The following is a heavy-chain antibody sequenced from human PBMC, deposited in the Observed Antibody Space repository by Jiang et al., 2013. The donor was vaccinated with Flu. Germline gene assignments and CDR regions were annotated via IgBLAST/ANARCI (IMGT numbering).Heavy chain of an antibody. CDR2: INHSGSA. V-gene: IGHV4-34*01. D-gene: IGHD3-3*01. CDR1: GGSFSGYY. J-gene: IGHJ6*02. Sequence: ALLKPSETLSLTCAVSGGSFSGYYWNWIRQPPGRGLEWIGEINHSGSANYNPSLKSRFNISVDTSKSQFSLRVNSVTAADSALYYCARGRPFYRHYYSFGMDVWGQGTTVTVSS. CDR3: ARGRPFYRHYYSFGMDV.